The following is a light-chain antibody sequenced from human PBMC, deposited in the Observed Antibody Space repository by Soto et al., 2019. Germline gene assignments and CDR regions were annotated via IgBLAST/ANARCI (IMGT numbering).Light chain of an antibody. Sequence: DFVMTQSLDFLAVSLGERATINCKSSQSVLSTSNNKNYLAWFQQQPGQPPKLVIYWASVRASGVPDRFSGSGSGTDFTLTISSLQAEDVAVYYCQQYHSDPITFGQGTRLEI. CDR3: QQYHSDPIT. V-gene: IGKV4-1*01. CDR1: QSVLSTSNNKNY. CDR2: WAS. J-gene: IGKJ5*01.